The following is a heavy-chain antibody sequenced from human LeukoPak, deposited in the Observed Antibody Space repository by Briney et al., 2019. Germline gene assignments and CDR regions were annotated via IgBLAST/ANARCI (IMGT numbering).Heavy chain of an antibody. CDR2: FDPEDGET. J-gene: IGHJ6*03. CDR1: GYTLTELS. CDR3: ARVGYYGSGSYLSYYYYMDV. D-gene: IGHD3-10*01. Sequence: ASVKVSCKVSGYTLTELSMHWVRQAPGKGLEWMGGFDPEDGETIYAQKFQGRVTMTRNTSISTAYMELSSLRSEDTAVYYCARVGYYGSGSYLSYYYYMDVWGKGTTVTVSS. V-gene: IGHV1-24*01.